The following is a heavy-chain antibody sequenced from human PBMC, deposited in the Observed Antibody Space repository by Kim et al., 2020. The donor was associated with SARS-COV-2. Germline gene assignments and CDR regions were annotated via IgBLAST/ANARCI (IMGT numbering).Heavy chain of an antibody. CDR2: ITQDGNQK. V-gene: IGHV3-7*01. D-gene: IGHD6-19*01. CDR3: ARDGDLYSSGKDAFYF. Sequence: GGSLRLSCAASGFTFSSYGMTWVRQAPGKGLEWVANITQDGNQKYYVDSVKGRFTISRDNAKNSLYLQMNSLRAEDTAVYYCARDGDLYSSGKDAFYFW. J-gene: IGHJ3*01. CDR1: GFTFSSYG.